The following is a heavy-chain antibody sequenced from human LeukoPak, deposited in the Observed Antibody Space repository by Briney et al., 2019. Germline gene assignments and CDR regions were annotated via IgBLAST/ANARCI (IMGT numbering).Heavy chain of an antibody. CDR2: IFYDGYNK. Sequence: RGSLRLSCTASGFTFSIYCMHWVRHTPDNGREWVAIIFYDGYNKYYADSARGRFTISRENFKNTLYLQMKNLRAEDTAVYYCARDRDRAEFYFDYWGQGTLVTVSS. V-gene: IGHV3-33*01. D-gene: IGHD1-14*01. J-gene: IGHJ4*02. CDR3: ARDRDRAEFYFDY. CDR1: GFTFSIYC.